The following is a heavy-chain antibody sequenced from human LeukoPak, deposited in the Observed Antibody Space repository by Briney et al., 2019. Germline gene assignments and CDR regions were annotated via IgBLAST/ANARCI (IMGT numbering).Heavy chain of an antibody. CDR1: GGSISSYY. J-gene: IGHJ6*02. CDR3: ARDNWNYGSSMGV. D-gene: IGHD1-7*01. V-gene: IGHV4-59*01. CDR2: IYYSGST. Sequence: SETLPLTCTVSGGSISSYYWSWIRQPPGKGLEWIGYIYYSGSTNYNPSLKSRVTISVDTSKNQFSLKLSSVTAADTAVYYCARDNWNYGSSMGVWGQGTTVTVSS.